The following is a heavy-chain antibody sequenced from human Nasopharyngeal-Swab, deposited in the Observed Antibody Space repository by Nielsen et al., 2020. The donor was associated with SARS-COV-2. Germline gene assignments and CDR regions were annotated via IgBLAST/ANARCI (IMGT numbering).Heavy chain of an antibody. V-gene: IGHV1-69*13. D-gene: IGHD2-2*01. CDR3: ARGFIQLLHPYYYYYMDV. J-gene: IGHJ6*03. CDR2: VIPIFGTA. Sequence: SVKVSCKASGGTFSSYAISWVRQAPGQGLEWMGGVIPIFGTANYAQKFQGRVTITADESTSTAYMELSSLRSEDTAVYYCARGFIQLLHPYYYYYMDVWGKGTTVTVSS. CDR1: GGTFSSYA.